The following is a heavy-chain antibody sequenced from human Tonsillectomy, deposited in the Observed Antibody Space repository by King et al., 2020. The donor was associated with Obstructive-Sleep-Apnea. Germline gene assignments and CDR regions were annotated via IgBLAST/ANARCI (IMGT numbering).Heavy chain of an antibody. CDR1: GLTFSNAW. J-gene: IGHJ4*02. V-gene: IGHV3-15*01. CDR2: IKRKTDDGPT. CDR3: TTDPGDYADY. D-gene: IGHD4-17*01. Sequence: VQLVESGGGLVKPGGSLRLSCAASGLTFSNAWMSWVRQAPGKGLEWVGRIKRKTDDGPTDYAAPWKGRFTISRDDSKNTLFLQMNALKTEDTAVYYCTTDPGDYADYWGQGTLVTVSS.